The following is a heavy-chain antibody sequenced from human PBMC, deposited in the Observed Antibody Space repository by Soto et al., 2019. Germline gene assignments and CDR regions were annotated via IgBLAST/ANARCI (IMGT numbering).Heavy chain of an antibody. CDR2: IYYSGST. Sequence: SETLSLTCTVAGGSISSSSYYWGWIRQPPGKGLEWIGSIYYSGSTYYNPSLKSRVTISVDTSKNQFSLKLSSVTAADTVVYYCATSGSYATGGDYWGQGTLVTVSS. V-gene: IGHV4-39*01. CDR1: GGSISSSSYY. CDR3: ATSGSYATGGDY. D-gene: IGHD1-26*01. J-gene: IGHJ4*02.